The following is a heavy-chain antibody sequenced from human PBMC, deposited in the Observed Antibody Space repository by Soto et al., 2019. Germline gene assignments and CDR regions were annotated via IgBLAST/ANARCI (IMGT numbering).Heavy chain of an antibody. CDR1: GYTFTTSY. CDR2: INPSGGSI. D-gene: IGHD1-26*01. Sequence: GASVNVSCKASGYTFTTSYIHWVLQAPGQGIEWMGVINPSGGSINYAQKFQGRVTMTRDTSTSTVYMELSSLRSEDTAVYYCARDRGRGGSYYIYFYGMDVWGQGTTVTVSS. V-gene: IGHV1-46*01. CDR3: ARDRGRGGSYYIYFYGMDV. J-gene: IGHJ6*02.